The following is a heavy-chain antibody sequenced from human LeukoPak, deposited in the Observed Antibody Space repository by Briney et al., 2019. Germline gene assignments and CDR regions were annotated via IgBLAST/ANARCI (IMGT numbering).Heavy chain of an antibody. D-gene: IGHD3-22*01. V-gene: IGHV3-74*03. CDR3: ARDRNYYDSSGASLWYFDL. CDR1: GFTFSRYW. Sequence: GGSLRLSCAASGFTFSRYWMHWVRQAPGKGLMWVSRISPDGSTTLYADSVKGRFTISRDNSKNTLYLQMNSLRAEDTAVYYCARDRNYYDSSGASLWYFDLWGRGTLVTVSS. CDR2: ISPDGSTT. J-gene: IGHJ2*01.